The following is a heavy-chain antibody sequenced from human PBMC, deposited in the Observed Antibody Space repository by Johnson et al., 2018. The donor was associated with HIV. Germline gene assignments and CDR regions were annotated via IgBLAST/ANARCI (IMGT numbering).Heavy chain of an antibody. CDR1: GFTFSNAW. CDR2: IKQDGSEK. Sequence: VHLVESGGGVVQPGRSLKVSCAASGFTFSNAWMTWVRQAPGRGLEWVANIKQDGSEKYYVDSVKGRFTISRDNAKNSLYLQMNSLRAEDTAVYYCARGAPSGNYYVDAFDLWGQGTMVTVSS. CDR3: ARGAPSGNYYVDAFDL. J-gene: IGHJ3*01. V-gene: IGHV3-7*02. D-gene: IGHD1-26*01.